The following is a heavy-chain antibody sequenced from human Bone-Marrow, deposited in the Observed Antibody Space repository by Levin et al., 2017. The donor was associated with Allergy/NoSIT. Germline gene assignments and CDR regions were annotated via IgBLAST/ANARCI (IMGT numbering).Heavy chain of an antibody. CDR2: INPNSGGT. CDR1: GYTFTGHY. D-gene: IGHD5-12*01. J-gene: IGHJ4*02. V-gene: IGHV1-2*02. Sequence: ASVKVSCKTSGYTFTGHYIHWVRQAPGQGLEWMGWINPNSGGTKYAQKFQGRVTMTRDTSISTAYMELTNLRSDDTAVYYCARGPWGDDWYYFDYWGQGPLVTVSS. CDR3: ARGPWGDDWYYFDY.